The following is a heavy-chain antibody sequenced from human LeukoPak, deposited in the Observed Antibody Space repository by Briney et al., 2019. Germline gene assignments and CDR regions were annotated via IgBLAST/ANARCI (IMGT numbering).Heavy chain of an antibody. CDR2: ISSDGSST. CDR3: ARGGPISSSWYRYYYYGMDV. Sequence: PGGSLRLSCAASGFTFSSYWMHWVRQAPGKGLVWVSRISSDGSSTSYADSVKGRFTISRDNAKNTLYLQMNSLRAEDTAVYYCARGGPISSSWYRYYYYGMDVWGQGTTVTVSS. D-gene: IGHD6-13*01. J-gene: IGHJ6*02. V-gene: IGHV3-74*01. CDR1: GFTFSSYW.